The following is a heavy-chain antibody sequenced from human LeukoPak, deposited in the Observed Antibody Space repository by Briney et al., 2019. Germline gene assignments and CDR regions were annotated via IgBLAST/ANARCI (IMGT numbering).Heavy chain of an antibody. CDR1: GFTFSSYS. Sequence: GGSLRLSCAASGFTFSSYSMNWVRQAPGKGLEWVSYISSSSSTIYYADSVKGRFTISRDNSKNTLYLQMNGLRAEDTAVYYCAKDDFSSSGNYWGQGTLVTVSS. D-gene: IGHD6-6*01. CDR3: AKDDFSSSGNY. J-gene: IGHJ4*02. CDR2: ISSSSSTI. V-gene: IGHV3-48*01.